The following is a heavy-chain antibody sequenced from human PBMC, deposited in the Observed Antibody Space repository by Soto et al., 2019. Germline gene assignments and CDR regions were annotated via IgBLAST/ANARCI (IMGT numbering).Heavy chain of an antibody. CDR1: GFTFSSYG. V-gene: IGHV3-33*01. Sequence: HPGGSLRLSCAASGFTFSSYGMHWVRQAPGKGLEWVAVIWYDGSNKYYADSVKGRFTISRDNSNNTLYLQMNSLRAEDTAVYYCARDGLGITGTTDDYGMDVWGQGTTVTVSS. CDR2: IWYDGSNK. D-gene: IGHD1-20*01. CDR3: ARDGLGITGTTDDYGMDV. J-gene: IGHJ6*02.